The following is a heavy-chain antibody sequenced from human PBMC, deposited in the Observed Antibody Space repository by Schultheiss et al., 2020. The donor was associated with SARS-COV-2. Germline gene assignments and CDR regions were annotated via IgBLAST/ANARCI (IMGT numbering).Heavy chain of an antibody. CDR2: SHCTGSA. Sequence: SETLSLTCTVSGDSISSYYWSWVRQPPGTGLKWIGESHCTGSANCNPSLKSRVSISVDTSKNQFSLKLSSVTAADTAVYYCARDRGSSWYHYRFDYWGQGTLVTVSS. D-gene: IGHD6-13*01. CDR3: ARDRGSSWYHYRFDY. J-gene: IGHJ4*02. CDR1: GDSISSYY. V-gene: IGHV4-59*01.